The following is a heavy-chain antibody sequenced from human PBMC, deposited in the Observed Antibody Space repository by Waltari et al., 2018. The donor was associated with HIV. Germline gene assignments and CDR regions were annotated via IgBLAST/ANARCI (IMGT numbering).Heavy chain of an antibody. CDR2: ISSSGSTI. V-gene: IGHV3-48*03. D-gene: IGHD6-25*01. Sequence: EVQVVESGGGLVQPGGSLRLYCAASGSPFSTDEMNWVRQAPGKGLEWVSYISSSGSTIYYADSVKGRFTISRDNAKNSLYLQMNSLRAEDTAVYFCARDGSSDYGLDYWGRGTLVTVSS. CDR1: GSPFSTDE. CDR3: ARDGSSDYGLDY. J-gene: IGHJ4*02.